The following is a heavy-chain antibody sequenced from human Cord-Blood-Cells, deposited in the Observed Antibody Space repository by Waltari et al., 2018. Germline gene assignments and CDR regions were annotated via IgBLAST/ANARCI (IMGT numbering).Heavy chain of an antibody. CDR1: GGTFSSYA. J-gene: IGHJ4*02. D-gene: IGHD1-7*01. CDR3: ARDDGITGTTGFDY. Sequence: QVQLVQSGAEVKKPGSSVKVSCKASGGTFSSYAISWVRQAPGQGLEWMGRIIPILGIANYAQKFQGRVTITADKSTSTAYMELSSLRSEDTAVYYCARDDGITGTTGFDYWGQGTLVTVSS. V-gene: IGHV1-69*09. CDR2: IIPILGIA.